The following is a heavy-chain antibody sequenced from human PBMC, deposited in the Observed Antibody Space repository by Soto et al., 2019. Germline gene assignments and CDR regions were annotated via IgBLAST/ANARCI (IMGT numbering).Heavy chain of an antibody. Sequence: ASVKVSCKASGYTFTSYYLHWVRQAPGQGLEWMGIINPTDGSTNYAQKFQERVTITRDMSTSTAYMELSSLRSEDAAVYYCAADLRYDFFSYGMDVWGQGTTVTVSS. J-gene: IGHJ6*02. CDR1: GYTFTSYY. V-gene: IGHV1-46*01. CDR3: AADLRYDFFSYGMDV. CDR2: INPTDGST. D-gene: IGHD3-3*01.